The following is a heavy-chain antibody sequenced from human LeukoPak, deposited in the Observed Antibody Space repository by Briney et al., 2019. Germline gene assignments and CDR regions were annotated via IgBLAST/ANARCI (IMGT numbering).Heavy chain of an antibody. Sequence: PSETLSLTCTVSGGSISSSSYYWGWIRQPPGKGLEWIGSIYYSGSTYYNPSLKSRVAISVDTSKNQFSLKLSSVTAADTAVYYCARHPGRPELKHGGYIWFDPWGQGTLVTVSS. V-gene: IGHV4-39*07. D-gene: IGHD3-10*01. J-gene: IGHJ5*02. CDR1: GGSISSSSYY. CDR2: IYYSGST. CDR3: ARHPGRPELKHGGYIWFDP.